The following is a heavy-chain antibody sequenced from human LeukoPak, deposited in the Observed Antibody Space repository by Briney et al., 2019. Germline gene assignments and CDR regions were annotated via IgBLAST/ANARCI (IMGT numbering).Heavy chain of an antibody. CDR3: AREWAPYCSSTSCYGLGYYYYYMDV. D-gene: IGHD2-2*01. CDR2: IYTSGST. J-gene: IGHJ6*03. V-gene: IGHV4-4*07. CDR1: GGSISSYY. Sequence: SETLSLTCTVSGGSISSYYWSWLRQPAGKGLEWIGRIYTSGSTNYNPSLKSRVTMSVDTSKNQLSLKLSSVTAADTAVYYCAREWAPYCSSTSCYGLGYYYYYMDVWGKGTTVTVSS.